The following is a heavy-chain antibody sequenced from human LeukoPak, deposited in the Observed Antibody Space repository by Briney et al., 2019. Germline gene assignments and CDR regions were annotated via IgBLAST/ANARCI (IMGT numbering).Heavy chain of an antibody. V-gene: IGHV3-30*04. J-gene: IGHJ6*04. Sequence: GGSLRLSCAASGFTFSSYAMHWVRQAPGKGLEWVAVISYDGRNKYYADSVKGRFTISRDNSKNTLYLQMNSLRAEDTAVYYCARDWNNWINYYYYGMDVWGKGTTVTVSS. CDR1: GFTFSSYA. CDR3: ARDWNNWINYYYYGMDV. CDR2: ISYDGRNK. D-gene: IGHD1/OR15-1a*01.